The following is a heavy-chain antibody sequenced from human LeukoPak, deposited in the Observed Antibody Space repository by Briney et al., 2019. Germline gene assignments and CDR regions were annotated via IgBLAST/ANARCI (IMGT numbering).Heavy chain of an antibody. V-gene: IGHV3-21*01. CDR1: GFTFGDYA. J-gene: IGHJ6*03. D-gene: IGHD2-15*01. Sequence: GGSLRLSCTASGFTFGDYAMSWVRQAPGKGLEWVSSISSSSSYIYYADSLKGRFTISRDNAKNSLYLQMNSLRAEDTAVYYCARDPLGYCSGGSCYYYYMDVWGKGTTVTVSS. CDR3: ARDPLGYCSGGSCYYYYMDV. CDR2: ISSSSSYI.